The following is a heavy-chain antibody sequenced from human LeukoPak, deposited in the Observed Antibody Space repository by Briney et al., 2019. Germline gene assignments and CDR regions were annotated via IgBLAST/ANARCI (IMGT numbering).Heavy chain of an antibody. J-gene: IGHJ3*01. V-gene: IGHV3-23*01. CDR2: ISSSVSSGGGIT. D-gene: IGHD3-10*01. Sequence: PGGSLRLSCTASGFTFSDYFMSWVRQAPGKGLEFVSSISSSVSSGGGITYYADSVKGRLTISRDNSKNTVYLQMNSLRAEDTAVYYCAKYQGWIRGVMNAFDVWGQGTMVIVSA. CDR1: GFTFSDYF. CDR3: AKYQGWIRGVMNAFDV.